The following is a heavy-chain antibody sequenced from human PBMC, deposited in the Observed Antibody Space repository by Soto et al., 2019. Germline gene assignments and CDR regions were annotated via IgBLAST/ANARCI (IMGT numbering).Heavy chain of an antibody. CDR2: ISSSSSYI. CDR3: ARVRSSSWYVHYGMDV. J-gene: IGHJ6*02. V-gene: IGHV3-21*01. D-gene: IGHD6-13*01. Sequence: PWRSLRLSCAASGFTFSSYSVNWVRQAPGKGLEWVSSISSSSSYIYYADSVKGRFTISRDNAKNSLYLQMNSLRAEDTAVYYCARVRSSSWYVHYGMDVWGQGTTVTVSS. CDR1: GFTFSSYS.